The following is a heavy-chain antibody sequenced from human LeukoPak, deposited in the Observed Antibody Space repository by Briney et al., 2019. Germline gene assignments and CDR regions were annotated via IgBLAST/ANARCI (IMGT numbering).Heavy chain of an antibody. D-gene: IGHD6-19*01. Sequence: GGSLRLSCAASGFTFSSYAMHWVRQAPGKGLEWVALISYDGSIKYYADSVKGRFTISRDNSKNTLYLQMNSLRAEDTGVYYCARGLSIAVASGMDVWGQGTTVTVSS. J-gene: IGHJ6*02. V-gene: IGHV3-30-3*01. CDR1: GFTFSSYA. CDR2: ISYDGSIK. CDR3: ARGLSIAVASGMDV.